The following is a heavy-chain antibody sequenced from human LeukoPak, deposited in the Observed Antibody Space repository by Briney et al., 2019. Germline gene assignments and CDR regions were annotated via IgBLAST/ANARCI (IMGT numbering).Heavy chain of an antibody. V-gene: IGHV3-49*04. D-gene: IGHD3-3*01. CDR3: TRDDTIFGVVTTDYYYYYMDV. Sequence: PGGSLRLSCTASGFTFGDYAMSWVRQAPGKGLEWVGFIRSKAYGGTTEYAASVKGRFTISRDDSKSIAYLQMNSLKTEDTAVYNCTRDDTIFGVVTTDYYYYYMDVWGKGTTVTVSS. J-gene: IGHJ6*03. CDR1: GFTFGDYA. CDR2: IRSKAYGGTT.